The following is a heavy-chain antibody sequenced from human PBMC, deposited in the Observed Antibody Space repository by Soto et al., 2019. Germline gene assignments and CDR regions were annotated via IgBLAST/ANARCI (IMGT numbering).Heavy chain of an antibody. Sequence: QVQLMQSGAEVKKPGSSVKVSCKASGGSFSSYAINWVRHAPGQGLEWMGGIIPMFGKPNYAQKFQGRVTITADESTNTAYMELGSLRSEDTAVYYCARVIGGSGWYGSFGSWGQGTLVTVSS. CDR3: ARVIGGSGWYGSFGS. CDR1: GGSFSSYA. D-gene: IGHD6-19*01. V-gene: IGHV1-69*01. J-gene: IGHJ4*02. CDR2: IIPMFGKP.